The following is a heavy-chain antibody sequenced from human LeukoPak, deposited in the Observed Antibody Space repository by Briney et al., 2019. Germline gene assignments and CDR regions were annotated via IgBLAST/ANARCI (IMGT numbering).Heavy chain of an antibody. CDR1: GFTFSSYE. J-gene: IGHJ4*02. V-gene: IGHV3-48*03. D-gene: IGHD6-13*01. CDR3: ARWQQLGTGFDC. Sequence: PGGSLRLSCAASGFTFSSYEMNWVRQAPGKGLEWVSYISSSGSTIYYADSVKGRLTISRDNAKNSLYLQMNSLRAEDTAVYYCARWQQLGTGFDCWGQGTLVTVSS. CDR2: ISSSGSTI.